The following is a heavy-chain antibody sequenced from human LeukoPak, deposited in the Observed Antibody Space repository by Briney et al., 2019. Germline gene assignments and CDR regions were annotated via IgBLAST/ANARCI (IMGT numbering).Heavy chain of an antibody. CDR3: VKGPRLRYLSFFDY. Sequence: GGALRLFCVASGFTFNSYGMGWVRQAPGKGLEWVSAISGSGGNTYIADSVKGRFTISRDNSKNTLDLQMNSLRAEDTAVYYCVKGPRLRYLSFFDYWGQGTLVTVSS. CDR1: GFTFNSYG. CDR2: ISGSGGNT. D-gene: IGHD3-9*01. V-gene: IGHV3-23*01. J-gene: IGHJ4*02.